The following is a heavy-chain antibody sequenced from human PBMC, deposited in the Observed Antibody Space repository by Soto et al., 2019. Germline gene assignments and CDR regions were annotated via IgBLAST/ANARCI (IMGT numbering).Heavy chain of an antibody. CDR1: GGPFSSYA. J-gene: IGHJ4*01. D-gene: IGHD1-1*01. CDR3: ARGPREGTGDY. Sequence: ASVKVSCKASGGPFSSYAISWVRQAPGQGLEWIGGIIPFFGTANYAQKFQGRVTITADESTSTAYMELSSLRSEDTPVYYCARGPREGTGDYWGQETLVTVYS. CDR2: IIPFFGTA. V-gene: IGHV1-69*13.